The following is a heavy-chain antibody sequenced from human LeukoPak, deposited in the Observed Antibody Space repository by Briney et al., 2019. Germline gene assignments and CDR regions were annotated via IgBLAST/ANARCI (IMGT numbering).Heavy chain of an antibody. V-gene: IGHV3-30*02. J-gene: IGHJ6*02. CDR3: ARGRVRGASYYYGMDV. D-gene: IGHD3-10*01. Sequence: GGSLRLSCAASGFTFSSYGMHWVRQAPGKGLEWVAFIRYDGSNKYYADSVKGRFTISRDNSKNTLYLQMNSLRAEDTAVYYCARGRVRGASYYYGMDVWGHGTTVTVSS. CDR2: IRYDGSNK. CDR1: GFTFSSYG.